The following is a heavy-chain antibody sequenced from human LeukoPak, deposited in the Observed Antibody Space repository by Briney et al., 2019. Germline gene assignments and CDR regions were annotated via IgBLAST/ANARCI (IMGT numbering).Heavy chain of an antibody. Sequence: SETLSLTCTVSGGSISSSTYNWGWIRQPPGKGLECIGSIYYSGSTYCNPSLKSRVTISVDTSKNQFSLKLSSVTATDTAVYYCHFKYCSSSTCFYYFDYWGQGTLVTVSS. CDR1: GGSISSSTYN. J-gene: IGHJ4*02. D-gene: IGHD2-2*01. V-gene: IGHV4-39*01. CDR2: IYYSGST. CDR3: HFKYCSSSTCFYYFDY.